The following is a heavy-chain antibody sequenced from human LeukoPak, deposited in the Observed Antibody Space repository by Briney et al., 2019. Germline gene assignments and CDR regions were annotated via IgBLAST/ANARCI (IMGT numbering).Heavy chain of an antibody. D-gene: IGHD1-14*01. CDR1: GGSFSGYY. J-gene: IGHJ4*02. CDR3: ARGWYDFDY. CDR2: INHSGST. Sequence: SETLSLTCAVYGGSFSGYYWSWIRQPPGKGLEWIGEINHSGSTNYNPSLKSRVTISVDTSKNQFSLKLSSVTAAGTAVYYCARGWYDFDYWGQGTLVTVSS. V-gene: IGHV4-34*01.